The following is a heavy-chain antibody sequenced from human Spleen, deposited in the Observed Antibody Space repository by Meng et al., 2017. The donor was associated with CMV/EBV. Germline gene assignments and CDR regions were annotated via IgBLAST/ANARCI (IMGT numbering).Heavy chain of an antibody. CDR2: IRYDGSNK. Sequence: GESLKISCAASGFVFSTYSMNWVRQAPGKGLEWVAFIRYDGSNKYYADSVKGRFTISRDNSKNTLYLQMNSLRAEDTAVYYCAKVGYCSGGSCYPYNWGQGTLVTVSS. J-gene: IGHJ4*02. V-gene: IGHV3-30*02. D-gene: IGHD2-15*01. CDR3: AKVGYCSGGSCYPYN. CDR1: GFVFSTYS.